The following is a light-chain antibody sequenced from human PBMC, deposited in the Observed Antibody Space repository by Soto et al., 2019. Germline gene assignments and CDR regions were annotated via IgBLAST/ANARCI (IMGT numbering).Light chain of an antibody. CDR2: DVT. J-gene: IGLJ1*01. CDR1: SNDVGGFNY. Sequence: QSVLTQPASVSGSPGQSITISCTGTSNDVGGFNYVSWYQQLPGKAPKLVIYDVTHRTSGVSDWFSGSRSGNTASLTISGLQAEDEADYYCASFTSGSTPYVLGTGTKVTVL. CDR3: ASFTSGSTPYV. V-gene: IGLV2-14*03.